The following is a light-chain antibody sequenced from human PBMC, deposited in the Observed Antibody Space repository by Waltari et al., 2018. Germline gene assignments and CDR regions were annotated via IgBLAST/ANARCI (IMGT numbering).Light chain of an antibody. J-gene: IGKJ4*01. Sequence: DIQMTQSPSSLSASVGDRVTITCRASESISRYLQWYQQKTGKAPKLLIYDASSLQSGDLSRFSGSGSGTDFTLTISSLQPEDFATYYCQQSHSTPLTFGGGTKVEIK. CDR3: QQSHSTPLT. CDR2: DAS. V-gene: IGKV1-39*01. CDR1: ESISRY.